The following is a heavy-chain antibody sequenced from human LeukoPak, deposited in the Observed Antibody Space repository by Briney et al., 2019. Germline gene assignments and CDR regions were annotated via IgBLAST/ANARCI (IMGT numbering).Heavy chain of an antibody. V-gene: IGHV7-4-1*02. J-gene: IGHJ4*02. D-gene: IGHD5-12*01. CDR1: GYTFTSYA. Sequence: ASVKVSCKASGYTFTSYAMNWVRQAPGQGLQWMGWINTNTGNPTYAQGFTGRFVFSLDTSVSTAYLQISSLKAEDTAVYYCARTSDIVATSEFDYWGQGTLVTVSS. CDR3: ARTSDIVATSEFDY. CDR2: INTNTGNP.